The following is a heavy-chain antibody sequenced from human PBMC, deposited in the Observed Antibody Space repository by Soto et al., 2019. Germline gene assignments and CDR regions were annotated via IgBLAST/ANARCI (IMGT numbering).Heavy chain of an antibody. D-gene: IGHD6-19*01. J-gene: IGHJ5*02. CDR2: MNPNSGNT. CDR1: GYTFTSYD. Sequence: GASVKVSCKASGYTFTSYDINWVRQATGQGLEWMGWMNPNSGNTGYAQKFQGRVTMTRNTSISTAYMELSSLRSEDTAVYYCARGIAVAGPKRFDLWGQGPLVTVST. CDR3: ARGIAVAGPKRFDL. V-gene: IGHV1-8*01.